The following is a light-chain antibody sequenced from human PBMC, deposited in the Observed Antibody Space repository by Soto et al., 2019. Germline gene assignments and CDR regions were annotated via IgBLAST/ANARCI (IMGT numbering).Light chain of an antibody. CDR3: QQYNIWPWT. V-gene: IGKV3-15*01. CDR2: GAS. Sequence: EIVTTQSPATLSVSPGERATLSCRASHSVSSNLAWYQQKPGQAPRVLIYGASTRATGIPARFSGSGSGTEFTLTINSLQSEDFAVYYCQQYNIWPWTFGQGTKVEIK. CDR1: HSVSSN. J-gene: IGKJ1*01.